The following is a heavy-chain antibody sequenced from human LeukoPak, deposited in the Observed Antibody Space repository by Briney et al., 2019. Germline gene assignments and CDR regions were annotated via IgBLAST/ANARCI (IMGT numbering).Heavy chain of an antibody. V-gene: IGHV3-23*01. D-gene: IGHD6-13*01. J-gene: IGHJ4*02. CDR2: ISGSGGST. CDR3: ARGRYSSSWYDPNGDY. CDR1: GFTFSSYA. Sequence: GGSLRLSCAASGFTFSSYAMSWVRQAPGKGLEWVSAISGSGGSTYYADSVKGRFTISRDNSKNTLYLQMNSLRAEDTAVYYCARGRYSSSWYDPNGDYWGQGTLVTVSS.